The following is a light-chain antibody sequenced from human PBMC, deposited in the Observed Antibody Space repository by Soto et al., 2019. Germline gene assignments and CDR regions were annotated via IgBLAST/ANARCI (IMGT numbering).Light chain of an antibody. CDR3: QQTYSAPLT. CDR2: ARS. J-gene: IGKJ4*02. Sequence: DIQITQAPSSLSPSVGDRVTITCRASQRPDNYLNWYQQRPGQAPRLLIDARSNLQSGVPSRFSGGGSGTDFTLTISNLQPEDFATYYCQQTYSAPLTFGGGTQVEMK. CDR1: QRPDNY. V-gene: IGKV1-39*01.